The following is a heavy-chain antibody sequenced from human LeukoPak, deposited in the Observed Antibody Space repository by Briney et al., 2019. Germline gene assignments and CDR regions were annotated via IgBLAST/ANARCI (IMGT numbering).Heavy chain of an antibody. CDR1: GFTLSDYY. V-gene: IGHV3-11*03. CDR3: ASGTAEAPLDY. D-gene: IGHD6-13*01. J-gene: IGHJ4*02. CDR2: FNNMEIYT. Sequence: SGGSLRLSCAASGFTLSDYYMSWIRQAPGKELEWIAYFNNMEIYTNYAESVKGRFTISRDSAKNSLYLQMNSLRADDTAVYYCASGTAEAPLDYWGQGTLVTVSS.